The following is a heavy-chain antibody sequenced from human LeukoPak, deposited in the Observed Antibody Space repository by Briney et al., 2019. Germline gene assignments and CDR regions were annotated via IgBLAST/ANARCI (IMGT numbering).Heavy chain of an antibody. Sequence: KTSETLSLTCNVSGGSISSGGYFWSWIRQPPGKGLEWIGYIYYSGSAYYSPSLRSRFTISVDTSENQFSLKLSSVTATDTAVYYCARAEVTAGTKYFDLWGRGTLVTVSS. J-gene: IGHJ2*01. CDR1: GGSISSGGYF. CDR3: ARAEVTAGTKYFDL. CDR2: IYYSGSA. D-gene: IGHD6-19*01. V-gene: IGHV4-30-4*01.